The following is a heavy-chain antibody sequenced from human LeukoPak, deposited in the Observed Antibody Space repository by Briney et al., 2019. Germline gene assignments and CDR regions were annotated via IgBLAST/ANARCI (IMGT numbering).Heavy chain of an antibody. CDR3: ARYDRRLRSLYYYYGMDV. CDR1: GFTFSSYE. V-gene: IGHV3-48*03. D-gene: IGHD5-12*01. Sequence: GGSLRLSCAASGFTFSSYEMNWVRQAPGKGLEWVSYISSSGSTIYHADSVKGRFTISRDNAKNSLYLQMNSLRAEDTAVYYCARYDRRLRSLYYYYGMDVWGRGTTVTVSS. CDR2: ISSSGSTI. J-gene: IGHJ6*02.